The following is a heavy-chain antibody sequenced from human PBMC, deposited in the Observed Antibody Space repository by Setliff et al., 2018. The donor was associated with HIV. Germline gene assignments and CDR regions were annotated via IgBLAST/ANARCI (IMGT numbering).Heavy chain of an antibody. V-gene: IGHV3-23*01. Sequence: HPGGSLRLSCAASGFTFSSYAMSWVRQAPGKGLECVSSISNGGGYTYYADSVQGRFTLSRDNSRNTVYLQMNDLRAEDTALYYCVRDLMPTVSGEISPDAFGVWGQGTMVTVSS. J-gene: IGHJ3*01. CDR1: GFTFSSYA. D-gene: IGHD4-4*01. CDR3: VRDLMPTVSGEISPDAFGV. CDR2: ISNGGGYT.